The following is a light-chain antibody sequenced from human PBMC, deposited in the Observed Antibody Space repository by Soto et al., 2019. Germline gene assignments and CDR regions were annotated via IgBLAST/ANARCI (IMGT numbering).Light chain of an antibody. J-gene: IGLJ1*01. CDR3: AAWDDSLNGYV. V-gene: IGLV1-44*01. CDR2: NNN. Sequence: QSVLTQPPSASGTPGQRVTISCSGGSSKIGTNAVNWYQQLPGTAPKLLIYNNNQRPSGVPDRFSGSKSGTSASLAISGLQSEDEADYYCAAWDDSLNGYVFGTGTKVTV. CDR1: SSKIGTNA.